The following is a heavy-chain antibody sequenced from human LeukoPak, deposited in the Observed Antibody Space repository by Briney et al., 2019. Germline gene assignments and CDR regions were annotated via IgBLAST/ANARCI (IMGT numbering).Heavy chain of an antibody. D-gene: IGHD6-13*01. CDR1: GGSISSSSYY. CDR3: ARRGIAAALDY. CDR2: IYYSGST. J-gene: IGHJ4*02. V-gene: IGHV4-39*01. Sequence: PSETLSLTCTVSGGSISSSSYYWAWIRQPPGKGLEWIGSIYYSGSTYYNPSLKSRVTISVDTSKNQFSLKLSSVTAADTAVYYCARRGIAAALDYWGQGTLVTVSS.